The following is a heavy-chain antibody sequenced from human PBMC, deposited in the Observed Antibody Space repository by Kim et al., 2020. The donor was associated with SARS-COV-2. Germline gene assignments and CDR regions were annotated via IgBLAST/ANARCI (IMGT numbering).Heavy chain of an antibody. V-gene: IGHV4-61*02. D-gene: IGHD3-9*01. CDR3: ARAIAGPLLRYFDWFPVEGQNDAFDI. CDR1: GGSISSGSYY. J-gene: IGHJ3*02. Sequence: SETLSLTCTVSGGSISSGSYYWSWIRQPAGKGLEWIGRIYTSGSTNYNPSLKSRVTISVDTSKNQFSLKLSSVTAADTAVYYCARAIAGPLLRYFDWFPVEGQNDAFDIWGQGTMVTVSS. CDR2: IYTSGST.